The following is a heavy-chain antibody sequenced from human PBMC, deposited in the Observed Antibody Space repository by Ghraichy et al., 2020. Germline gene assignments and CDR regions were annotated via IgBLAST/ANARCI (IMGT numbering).Heavy chain of an antibody. CDR1: GFTFSNYW. CDR3: ASQGSGSGRTGFDP. Sequence: GGSLRLSCAASGFTFSNYWMSWVRQAPGKGLEWVANIKQDGSEKFYVDSVKGRFTISRDNAEDSLYLQMNSLRAEDTAVYYCASQGSGSGRTGFDPWGQGTLVTVSS. CDR2: IKQDGSEK. V-gene: IGHV3-7*01. J-gene: IGHJ5*02. D-gene: IGHD3-10*01.